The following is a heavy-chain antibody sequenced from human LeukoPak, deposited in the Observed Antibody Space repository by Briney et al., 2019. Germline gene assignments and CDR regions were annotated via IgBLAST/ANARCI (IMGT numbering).Heavy chain of an antibody. Sequence: GGSLRLSCAASGFTFYTYGMHWVRQAPGKGLEYVSGIGPDGGTTYYTNSVKGRLTISRDNSKYMLYLQMDSLTADDMAVYYCARGAQLTDYWGQGTLVTVSS. V-gene: IGHV3-64*01. D-gene: IGHD6-13*01. CDR2: IGPDGGTT. J-gene: IGHJ4*02. CDR3: ARGAQLTDY. CDR1: GFTFYTYG.